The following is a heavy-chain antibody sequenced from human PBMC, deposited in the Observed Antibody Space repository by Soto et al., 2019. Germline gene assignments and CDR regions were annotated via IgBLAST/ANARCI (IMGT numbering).Heavy chain of an antibody. D-gene: IGHD3-3*01. J-gene: IGHJ6*02. CDR2: IIPIFGTA. Sequence: SVKVSCKASGGTFSSYAISWVRQAPGQGLEWMGGIIPIFGTAKYAQKFQGRVTITADESTSKAYMELSSLRSEDTAVYYCARDMPNWIGYYTARRPDYGIDVWGQGTTVTVSS. V-gene: IGHV1-69*13. CDR3: ARDMPNWIGYYTARRPDYGIDV. CDR1: GGTFSSYA.